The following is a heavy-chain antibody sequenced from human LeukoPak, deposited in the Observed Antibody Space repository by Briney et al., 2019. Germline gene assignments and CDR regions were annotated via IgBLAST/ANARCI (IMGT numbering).Heavy chain of an antibody. V-gene: IGHV4-59*01. CDR1: GGSISSYY. Sequence: PSETLSLTCSVSGGSISSYYWSWIRQPPGKGLEWIGYIYYSGSTNYNPSLKSRVTISVDTSKNQFSLKLSSVTAADTAVYYCARDQSSGSYYHDAFDIWGQGTMVTVSS. D-gene: IGHD1-26*01. J-gene: IGHJ3*02. CDR3: ARDQSSGSYYHDAFDI. CDR2: IYYSGST.